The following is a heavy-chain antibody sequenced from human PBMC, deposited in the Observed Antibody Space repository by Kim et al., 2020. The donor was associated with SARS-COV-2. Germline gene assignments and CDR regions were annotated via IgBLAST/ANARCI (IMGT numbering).Heavy chain of an antibody. CDR1: GYSFTSYW. V-gene: IGHV5-10-1*01. CDR3: ARHEELETVSPPWIDP. D-gene: IGHD1-26*01. J-gene: IGHJ5*02. Sequence: GESLKISCKGSGYSFTSYWISWVRQMPGKGLEWMGRIDPSDSYTNYSPSFQGHVTISADKSISTAYLQWSSLKASDTAMYYCARHEELETVSPPWIDPWGQGTLVTVSS. CDR2: IDPSDSYT.